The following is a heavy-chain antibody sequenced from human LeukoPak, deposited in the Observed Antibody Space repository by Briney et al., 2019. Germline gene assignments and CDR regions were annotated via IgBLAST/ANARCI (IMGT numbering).Heavy chain of an antibody. CDR2: INAGNGNT. CDR3: ARDRVLPATMQGIHALDI. J-gene: IGHJ3*02. D-gene: IGHD2-2*01. V-gene: IGHV1-3*01. Sequence: ASVKVSCKSSGYTFTYYIMHWVRQAPGQRIEWMGWINAGNGNTKYSQNFQGRVTLTRDTSASTAYMEPSSLRSEDTAVYYCARDRVLPATMQGIHALDIWGRGTMVTVSS. CDR1: GYTFTYYI.